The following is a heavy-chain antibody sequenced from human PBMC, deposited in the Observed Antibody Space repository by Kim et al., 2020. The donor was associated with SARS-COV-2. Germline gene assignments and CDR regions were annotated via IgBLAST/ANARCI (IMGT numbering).Heavy chain of an antibody. D-gene: IGHD2-21*02. V-gene: IGHV3-48*03. CDR3: ATLIRRLGHIVVVTASSLDY. J-gene: IGHJ4*02. Sequence: GGSLRLSCAASGFTFSSYEMNWVRQAPGKGLEWVSYISSSGSTIYYADSVKGRFTISRDNAKNSLYLQMNSLRAEDTAVYYCATLIRRLGHIVVVTASSLDYWGQGTLVTVSS. CDR1: GFTFSSYE. CDR2: ISSSGSTI.